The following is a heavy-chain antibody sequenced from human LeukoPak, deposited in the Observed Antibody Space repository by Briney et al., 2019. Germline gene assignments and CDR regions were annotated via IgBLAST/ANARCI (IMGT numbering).Heavy chain of an antibody. J-gene: IGHJ4*02. CDR3: ASGSYYFDY. CDR2: IYYSGRT. Sequence: PSETLSLTCIVPGGSISSYYWSWIRQPPGKGLEWIGYIYYSGRTNYNPSLKSRVTISVDTSKNQFSLKLSSVTAADTAVYSCASGSYYFDYWGQGTLVTVSS. CDR1: GGSISSYY. D-gene: IGHD1-26*01. V-gene: IGHV4-59*12.